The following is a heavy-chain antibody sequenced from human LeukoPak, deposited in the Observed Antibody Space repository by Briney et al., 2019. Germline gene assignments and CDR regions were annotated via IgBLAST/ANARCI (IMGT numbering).Heavy chain of an antibody. J-gene: IGHJ4*02. D-gene: IGHD4-17*01. Sequence: SETLSLTCTVSGGSISSGGYSWSWIRQHPGKGLEWIGYIYYSGSTYYNPSLKSRVTISVDTSKNQFSLKLSSVTAADTAVYYCATFYGDYEGYYFDYWDQGTLVTVSS. CDR1: GGSISSGGYS. CDR2: IYYSGST. V-gene: IGHV4-31*03. CDR3: ATFYGDYEGYYFDY.